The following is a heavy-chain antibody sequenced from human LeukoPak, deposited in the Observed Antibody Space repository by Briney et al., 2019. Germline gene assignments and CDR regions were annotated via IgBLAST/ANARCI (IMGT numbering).Heavy chain of an antibody. CDR1: GFSLSTSGVG. V-gene: IGHV2-5*01. D-gene: IGHD3-22*01. Sequence: SGPTLVKPTQTLTLTCAFSGFSLSTSGVGVGWIRQPPGKALEWLALIYWNDDKRYGPSLKSRLTITKDTSKNQVVLTMTNMDPVDTATYYCAHRNSWYDSSGYYYVGCFDYWGQGTLVTVSS. J-gene: IGHJ4*02. CDR2: IYWNDDK. CDR3: AHRNSWYDSSGYYYVGCFDY.